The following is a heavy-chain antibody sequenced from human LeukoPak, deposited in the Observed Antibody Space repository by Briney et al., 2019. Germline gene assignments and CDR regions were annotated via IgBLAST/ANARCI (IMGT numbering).Heavy chain of an antibody. CDR2: IHHRGST. CDR1: DGSFSGYY. D-gene: IGHD5-12*01. J-gene: IGHJ6*03. V-gene: IGHV4-34*01. CDR3: ARGGISGYDFYYYYYYMDV. Sequence: SETLSLTCAVYDGSFSGYYWSWIRQPPGKGLEWIGEIHHRGSTNYNPSLKSRVTISVDTSKNQFSLKLSSVTAADTAVYYCARGGISGYDFYYYYYYMDVWGKGTTVTVSS.